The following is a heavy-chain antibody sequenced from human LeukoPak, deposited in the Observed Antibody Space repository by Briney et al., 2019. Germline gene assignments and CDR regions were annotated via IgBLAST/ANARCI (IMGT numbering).Heavy chain of an antibody. CDR2: IRGNGGST. J-gene: IGHJ4*02. D-gene: IGHD3-22*01. CDR3: AKDTGYYYDSAGYYFDY. V-gene: IGHV3-23*01. Sequence: GGSLRLSCAASGFTFSNYAMSWVRQAPGKGLEWVSGIRGNGGSTYYADSVKGRFTISRDNSKNTLSLQMNSLRAEDTAIYYCAKDTGYYYDSAGYYFDYWGQGILVTVSS. CDR1: GFTFSNYA.